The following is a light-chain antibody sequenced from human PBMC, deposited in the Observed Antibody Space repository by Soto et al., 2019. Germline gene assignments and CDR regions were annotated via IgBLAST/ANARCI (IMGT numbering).Light chain of an antibody. Sequence: QSALTQPASLSGSPGQSITISCTGTSSDIGAYDYVSWYQQHPAKAPKLMIFEVSNRPSGVSNRFSGSKSGNTASLTISGLQAEDEAEYYCSSYTGSSINTVVFGGGTKLTVL. CDR3: SSYTGSSINTVV. CDR2: EVS. J-gene: IGLJ2*01. CDR1: SSDIGAYDY. V-gene: IGLV2-14*01.